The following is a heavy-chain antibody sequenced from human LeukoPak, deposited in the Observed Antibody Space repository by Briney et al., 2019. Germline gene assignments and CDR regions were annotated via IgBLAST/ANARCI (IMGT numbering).Heavy chain of an antibody. CDR2: INPNSGGT. V-gene: IGHV1-2*02. D-gene: IGHD2-15*01. CDR1: GYTFTGYY. CDR3: ARERTLTSCYDY. Sequence: GASVKVSCKASGYTFTGYYMHWVRQAPGQGLEWMGWINPNSGGTNYAQKCQGRVTMTRDTSISTAYMELSRLRSDDTAVYYCARERTLTSCYDYWGQGTLVTVSS. J-gene: IGHJ4*02.